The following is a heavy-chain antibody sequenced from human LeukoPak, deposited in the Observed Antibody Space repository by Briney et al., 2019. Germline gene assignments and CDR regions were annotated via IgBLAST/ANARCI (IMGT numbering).Heavy chain of an antibody. CDR3: ARDPTLGYSSSSYNWFDP. CDR1: GGSISSYY. J-gene: IGHJ5*02. D-gene: IGHD6-6*01. CDR2: IYYSGST. Sequence: PSETLSLTCTVSGGSISSYYWSWIRQPPGKGLEWIGYIYYSGSTNYNPSLKSRVTISVDTSKNQFSLKLSSVTAADTAVYYCARDPTLGYSSSSYNWFDPWGQGTLVTVSS. V-gene: IGHV4-59*12.